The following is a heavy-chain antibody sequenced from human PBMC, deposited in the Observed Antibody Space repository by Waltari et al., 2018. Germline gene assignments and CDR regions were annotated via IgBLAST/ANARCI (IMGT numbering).Heavy chain of an antibody. D-gene: IGHD1-26*01. J-gene: IGHJ5*02. CDR1: GGSLYNYF. V-gene: IGHV4-59*08. CDR3: ARWDSPGRFFGA. CDR2: VPHTGIP. Sequence: QVQLPESGPGLVNHPETLSLPCRVSGGSLYNYFWNWIRQPPGKGLQWIGYVPHTGIPKSNPSLKSRVTMAVDTSKSQISLRLTSVSATDTAVYFGARWDSPGRFFGAWGQGTPVTVSS.